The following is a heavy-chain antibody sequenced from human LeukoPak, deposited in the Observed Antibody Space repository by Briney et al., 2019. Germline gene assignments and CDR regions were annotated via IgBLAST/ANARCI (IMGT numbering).Heavy chain of an antibody. CDR2: IYHSGST. J-gene: IGHJ4*02. V-gene: IGHV4-38-2*02. D-gene: IGHD2-2*01. CDR1: GYSISSGYY. CDR3: ARVRGYCSSTICYRYYFDY. Sequence: PSETLSLTCTVSGYSISSGYYWCWSRQPPGKRLEWIGTIYHSGSTYYTPSLNSLITISVDTSKNQFPLQLTSVTAADTAVYYCARVRGYCSSTICYRYYFDYWGQGTLVTVSS.